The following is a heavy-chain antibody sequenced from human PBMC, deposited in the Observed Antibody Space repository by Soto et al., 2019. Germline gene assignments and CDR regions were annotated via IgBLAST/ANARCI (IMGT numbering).Heavy chain of an antibody. D-gene: IGHD3-16*01. CDR1: EFTFSTYA. V-gene: IGHV3-23*04. CDR3: ARGPKGGHIGAVDF. J-gene: IGHJ4*03. CDR2: ISGSGGGT. Sequence: EVQVVESGGGLVQPGGSLSLSCATSEFTFSTYAMTWVRQAPGEGLEWVSAISGSGGGTSYADSVKGRFSISRDNSKNTLQLRMNSLRDEDTAFYYCARGPKGGHIGAVDFWGQGILVTVSS.